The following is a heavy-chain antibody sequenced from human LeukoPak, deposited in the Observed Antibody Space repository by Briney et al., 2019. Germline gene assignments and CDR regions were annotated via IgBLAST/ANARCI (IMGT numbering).Heavy chain of an antibody. J-gene: IGHJ1*01. V-gene: IGHV1-24*01. CDR2: FDPEDGET. CDR1: GYTLTELS. D-gene: IGHD1-26*01. Sequence: ASVKVSCKVSGYTLTELSMHWVRQAPGKGLEWMGGFDPEDGETIYAQKFQGRVTMTEDTSTDTAYMELSSLGSEDTAVYYCAIDIYSGSPGSRQHWGQGTLVTVSS. CDR3: AIDIYSGSPGSRQH.